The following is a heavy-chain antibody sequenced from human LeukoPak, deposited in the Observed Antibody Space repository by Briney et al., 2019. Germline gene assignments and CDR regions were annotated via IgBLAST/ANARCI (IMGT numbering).Heavy chain of an antibody. CDR1: GFTFSNSA. V-gene: IGHV3-23*01. J-gene: IGHJ4*02. Sequence: GGSLRLSCAASGFTFSNSAMSWVRQAPGKGLEWVSAISGSGGSTYYADSVKGRFTISRDNSKNTLYLQMNSLRAEDTAVYYCAKDRDYYGSGSYSSYWGQGTLVTVSS. CDR2: ISGSGGST. D-gene: IGHD3-10*01. CDR3: AKDRDYYGSGSYSSY.